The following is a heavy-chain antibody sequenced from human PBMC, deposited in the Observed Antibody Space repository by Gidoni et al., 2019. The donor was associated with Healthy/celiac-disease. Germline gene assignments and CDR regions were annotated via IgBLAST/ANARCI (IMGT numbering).Heavy chain of an antibody. CDR1: GFTFSNAW. CDR2: IKSKTDGGTT. D-gene: IGHD3-22*01. CDR3: TTEQDSSGSPYFQH. V-gene: IGHV3-15*01. Sequence: EVQLVESGGGLVKPGGSLRLSCAASGFTFSNAWMSWVRQAPGKGLEWVGRIKSKTDGGTTDYAAPVKGRFTISRDDSKNTLYLQMNSLKTEDTAVYYCTTEQDSSGSPYFQHWGQGTLVTVSS. J-gene: IGHJ1*01.